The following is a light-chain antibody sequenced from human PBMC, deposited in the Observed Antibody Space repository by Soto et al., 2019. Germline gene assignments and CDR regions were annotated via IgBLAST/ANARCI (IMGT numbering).Light chain of an antibody. J-gene: IGKJ3*01. CDR3: VQGTHPFT. Sequence: DVVMTQSPLSLPVTLGQPASISCRSSQSLVYSDGNTYLNWFQQRPGQSPRRLIYKVSNRDSGVPDRFSGSGSGTHFTLKISRVEAEDVGVYYCVQGTHPFTFGPGTKVDIK. V-gene: IGKV2-30*01. CDR1: QSLVYSDGNTY. CDR2: KVS.